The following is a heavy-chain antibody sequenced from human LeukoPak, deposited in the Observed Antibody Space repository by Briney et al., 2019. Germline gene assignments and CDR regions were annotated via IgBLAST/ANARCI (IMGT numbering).Heavy chain of an antibody. V-gene: IGHV3-23*03. Sequence: GGSLRLSCVGSGCFLTSYATSWVRLTPGKGLQWVAGMYADGSVTQYEDAVKGRFTISRDTSKNTLYLQMNSLRDDDTALYYCVKDMTYGDGKWEFDLWGQGTPVTVSS. J-gene: IGHJ5*02. CDR2: MYADGSVT. CDR1: GCFLTSYA. CDR3: VKDMTYGDGKWEFDL. D-gene: IGHD2-21*02.